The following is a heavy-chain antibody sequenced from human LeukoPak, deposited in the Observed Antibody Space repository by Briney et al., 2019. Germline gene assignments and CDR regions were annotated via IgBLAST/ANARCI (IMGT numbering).Heavy chain of an antibody. J-gene: IGHJ6*03. Sequence: GGSLRLSCAASGFTFSDYYMSWIRQAPGKGLEWVSYISSSGSTIYYADSVKGRFTISRDNAKNSLYLQMNSLRAEDTAVYYCARIAEEGGSPGRPRYMDVWGKGTTVTVSS. CDR2: ISSSGSTI. V-gene: IGHV3-11*04. CDR1: GFTFSDYY. D-gene: IGHD3-16*01. CDR3: ARIAEEGGSPGRPRYMDV.